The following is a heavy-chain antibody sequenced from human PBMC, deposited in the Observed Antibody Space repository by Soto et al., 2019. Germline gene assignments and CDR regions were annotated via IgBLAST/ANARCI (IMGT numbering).Heavy chain of an antibody. CDR2: IWYDGSNK. CDR1: GFTFSSYG. Sequence: AGGSLRLSCAASGFTFSSYGMHWVRQAPGKGLEWVAVIWYDGSNKYYADSVKGRFTISRDNSKNTLYLQMNSLRAEDTAVYYFARVRGPILISRTFDYWGQGTLVTVSS. V-gene: IGHV3-33*01. D-gene: IGHD3-16*01. CDR3: ARVRGPILISRTFDY. J-gene: IGHJ4*02.